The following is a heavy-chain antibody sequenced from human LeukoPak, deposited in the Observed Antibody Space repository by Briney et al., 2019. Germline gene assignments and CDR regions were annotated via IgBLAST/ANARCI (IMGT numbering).Heavy chain of an antibody. V-gene: IGHV1-69*06. CDR3: ATRSRGYYDY. D-gene: IGHD3-22*01. J-gene: IGHJ4*02. CDR2: IIPIFGTA. CDR1: GGTFSSYA. Sequence: SVKVSCKACGGTFSSYAISWVRQAPGQGLEWMGGIIPIFGTANYAQKFQGRVTITADKSTSTAYMELSSLRSEDTAVYYCATRSRGYYDYWGQGTLVTVSS.